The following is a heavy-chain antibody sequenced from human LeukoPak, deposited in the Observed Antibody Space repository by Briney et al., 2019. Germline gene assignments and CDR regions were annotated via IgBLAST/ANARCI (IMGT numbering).Heavy chain of an antibody. J-gene: IGHJ5*02. CDR1: GYSFTSYW. D-gene: IGHD2-15*01. CDR3: ARHVTGYCSGGSCYSGWFDP. Sequence: GESLRISCKGSGYSFTSYWIGWVRQMPGKGLEWMGIIYPSDSDTRYSPSFQGQVTISADKSISTAYLQWSSLKASDTAMYYCARHVTGYCSGGSCYSGWFDPWGQGTLVTVSS. V-gene: IGHV5-51*01. CDR2: IYPSDSDT.